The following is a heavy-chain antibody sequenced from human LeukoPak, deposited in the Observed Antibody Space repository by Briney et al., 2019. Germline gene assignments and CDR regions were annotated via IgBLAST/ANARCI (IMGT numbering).Heavy chain of an antibody. D-gene: IGHD6-13*01. CDR3: ARDFGSTWLRNWLDS. CDR2: INTDGTTT. J-gene: IGHJ5*01. Sequence: GGSLRLSCAAYGFSFSSHWMHWVRQVPGKELVWVSRINTDGTTTTYADSVKGRFTISRDNAKNTLYLQMNSLRAEDTALYYCARDFGSTWLRNWLDSWGQGTLVTVSS. CDR1: GFSFSSHW. V-gene: IGHV3-74*01.